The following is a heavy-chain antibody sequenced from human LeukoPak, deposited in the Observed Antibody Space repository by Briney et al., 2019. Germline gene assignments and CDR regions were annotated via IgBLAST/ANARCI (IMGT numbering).Heavy chain of an antibody. V-gene: IGHV3-48*03. CDR1: GFTFSSYE. Sequence: PGGSLRLSCTASGFTFSSYEMNWVRQAPGKGPEWVSYISSGSTIYYADSVKGRFTISRDNAKNSLYLQMNSLRAEDTAVYYCARDGKGLAYYFDYWGQGTLVTVSS. CDR2: ISSGSTI. D-gene: IGHD6-19*01. J-gene: IGHJ4*02. CDR3: ARDGKGLAYYFDY.